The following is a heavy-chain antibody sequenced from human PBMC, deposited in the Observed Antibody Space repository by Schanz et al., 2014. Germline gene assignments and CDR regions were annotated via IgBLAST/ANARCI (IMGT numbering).Heavy chain of an antibody. CDR2: IDRDGGHT. Sequence: EVQLVESGGGVAQPGGSLRLSCAASGFSFDDYTMHWVRQAPGKGLEWVSLIDRDGGHTYYADSVKGRFTISRDNSKNSLYLQMNRLRTEDTALYYCAKDSRGSSFDMDVWGQGTTVTVSS. CDR1: GFSFDDYT. J-gene: IGHJ6*02. CDR3: AKDSRGSSFDMDV. V-gene: IGHV3-43*01. D-gene: IGHD1-26*01.